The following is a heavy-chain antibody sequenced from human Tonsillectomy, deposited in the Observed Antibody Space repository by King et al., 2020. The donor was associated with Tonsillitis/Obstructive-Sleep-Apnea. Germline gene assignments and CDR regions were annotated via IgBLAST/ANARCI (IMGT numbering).Heavy chain of an antibody. J-gene: IGHJ4*02. V-gene: IGHV1-18*01. CDR2: ISAYNGNT. CDR3: ARDSMSHYFDSSAYYTFDY. CDR1: GYTFTNFG. Sequence: QLVQSGAEVKKPGASVKVSCKASGYTFTNFGISWVRQAPGQGLEWMGWISAYNGNTNSAQKLQVSVTMTTDASTSTAYMELRSLRSDDTAVYYCARDSMSHYFDSSAYYTFDYWGQGTLVTVSS. D-gene: IGHD3-22*01.